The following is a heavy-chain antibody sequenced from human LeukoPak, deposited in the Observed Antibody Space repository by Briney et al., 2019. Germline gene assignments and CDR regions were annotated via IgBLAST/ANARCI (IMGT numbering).Heavy chain of an antibody. J-gene: IGHJ3*02. CDR1: GYTFTSYA. Sequence: ASVKVSCKASGYTFTSYAMNWVRQAPGQGLEWMGWINTNTGNPTYAQGFTGRFVFSLDTSVSTAYLQISSLKAEDTAVYYCARVRYDYDSSGYYLPPGRAFDMWGRGTVVTVPS. D-gene: IGHD3-22*01. V-gene: IGHV7-4-1*02. CDR3: ARVRYDYDSSGYYLPPGRAFDM. CDR2: INTNTGNP.